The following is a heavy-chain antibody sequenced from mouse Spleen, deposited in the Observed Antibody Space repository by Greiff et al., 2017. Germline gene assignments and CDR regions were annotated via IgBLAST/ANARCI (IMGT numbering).Heavy chain of an antibody. J-gene: IGHJ4*01. V-gene: IGHV1-9*01. CDR1: GYTFSSYW. Sequence: QVQLKESGAELMKPGASVKISCKATGYTFSSYWIEWVKQRPGHGLEWIGEILPGSGSTNYNEKFKGKATFTADTSSNTAYMQLSSLTSEDSAVYYCASPSYYSNYDYAMDYWGQGTSVTVSS. CDR2: ILPGSGST. D-gene: IGHD2-5*01. CDR3: ASPSYYSNYDYAMDY.